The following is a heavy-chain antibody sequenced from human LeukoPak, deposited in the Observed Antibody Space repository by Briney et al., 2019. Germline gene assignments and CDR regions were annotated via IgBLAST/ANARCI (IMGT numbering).Heavy chain of an antibody. V-gene: IGHV4-39*01. CDR3: ARGVFSDY. J-gene: IGHJ4*02. CDR2: IYYSGST. Sequence: SETLSLTCTVSGGSISSSSYYWGWIRQPPGKGLEWIGSIYYSGSTYYNPSLKSRVTISVDTSKNQFSLKLSSVTAADTAVYYCARGVFSDYWGQGTLVTVSS. D-gene: IGHD6-13*01. CDR1: GGSISSSSYY.